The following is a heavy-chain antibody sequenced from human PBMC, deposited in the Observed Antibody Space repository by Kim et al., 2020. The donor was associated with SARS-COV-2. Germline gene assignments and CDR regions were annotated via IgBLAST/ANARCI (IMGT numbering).Heavy chain of an antibody. Sequence: DTRDSPSFQGQVTISADKSISTAYLQWSSLKASDTAMYYCARRIDSSFDYWGQGTLVTVSS. D-gene: IGHD3-22*01. J-gene: IGHJ4*02. CDR2: DT. V-gene: IGHV5-51*01. CDR3: ARRIDSSFDY.